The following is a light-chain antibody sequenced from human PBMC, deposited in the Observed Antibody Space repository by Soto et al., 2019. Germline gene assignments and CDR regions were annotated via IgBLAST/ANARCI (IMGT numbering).Light chain of an antibody. CDR3: QHYGSSPPDT. J-gene: IGKJ2*01. Sequence: EIVLTQSPGTLSLSLGERATLSCRASQSVSGTYSAWYQQKPGQAPRLLIYGTSKRAAGIPDRFSGSGSGTDFSLTISRLEPEAFAVYYCQHYGSSPPDTFGQGTKLEIK. CDR2: GTS. CDR1: QSVSGTY. V-gene: IGKV3-20*01.